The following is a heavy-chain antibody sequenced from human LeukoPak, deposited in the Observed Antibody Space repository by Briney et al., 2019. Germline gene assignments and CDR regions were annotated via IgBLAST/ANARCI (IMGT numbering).Heavy chain of an antibody. Sequence: ASVTVSCKACGGTFNSYAISWVGQAAGQGLEWMGGIIPIFGTANYAQKFQGRVTITTDESTSTAYMELSSLRSEDTAVYYCARGRYSYGYADYYYYYMYVWGKGTTVTVSS. CDR1: GGTFNSYA. V-gene: IGHV1-69*05. CDR2: IIPIFGTA. CDR3: ARGRYSYGYADYYYYYMYV. J-gene: IGHJ6*03. D-gene: IGHD5-18*01.